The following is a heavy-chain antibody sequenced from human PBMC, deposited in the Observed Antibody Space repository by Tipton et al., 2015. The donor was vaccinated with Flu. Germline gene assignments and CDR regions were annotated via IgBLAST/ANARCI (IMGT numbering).Heavy chain of an antibody. CDR2: INPSGGST. V-gene: IGHV1-46*01. Sequence: QLVQSGAEVKKPGASVKVSCKASGYTFTSYYMHWVRQAPGQGLEWMGIINPSGGSTSYAQKFQGRVTMTRDTSTSTVYMEPSSLRSEDTAVYYCARDAGSGSYYQPFDYWGQGTLVTVSS. CDR1: GYTFTSYY. D-gene: IGHD1-26*01. CDR3: ARDAGSGSYYQPFDY. J-gene: IGHJ4*02.